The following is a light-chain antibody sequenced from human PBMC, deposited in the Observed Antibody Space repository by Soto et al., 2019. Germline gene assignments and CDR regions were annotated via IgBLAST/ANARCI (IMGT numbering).Light chain of an antibody. J-gene: IGKJ4*01. CDR3: QQYGSSRST. CDR2: GAS. Sequence: EIVLTQSPGTLSLSPGERATLSCRASQSVSSSYLAWYQQKPGQAPRLLIYGASSRATGIPDRFSGSGSGTDFTLTISRLVPEDFAVYYCQQYGSSRSTFGGGTKVEI. V-gene: IGKV3-20*01. CDR1: QSVSSSY.